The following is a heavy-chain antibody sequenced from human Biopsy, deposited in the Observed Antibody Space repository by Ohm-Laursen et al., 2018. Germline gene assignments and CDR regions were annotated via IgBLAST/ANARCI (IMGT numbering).Heavy chain of an antibody. CDR1: GLTFSRYS. CDR3: ARAYPPPGRRLVVVAGDFDC. Sequence: SLKLSCAASGLTFSRYSMHWVRQAPGKGLEWVSSISSSSNFIYYGDSVKGRFTISRDNAKNSLYLQMNSLRAGDTAVYYCARAYPPPGRRLVVVAGDFDCWGQGTRVTVSS. D-gene: IGHD2-15*01. J-gene: IGHJ4*02. CDR2: ISSSSNFI. V-gene: IGHV3-21*01.